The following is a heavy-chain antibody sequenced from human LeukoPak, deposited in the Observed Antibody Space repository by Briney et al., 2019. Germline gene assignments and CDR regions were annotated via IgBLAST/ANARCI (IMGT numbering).Heavy chain of an antibody. CDR2: ISDYNGNT. J-gene: IGHJ5*02. CDR1: GYTFTSSG. V-gene: IGHV1-18*01. Sequence: ASVKVSCKASGYTFTSSGISWVRQAPGQGLEWMGWISDYNGNTNYAQKLQGRVTMTTDTSTSTAYMELRSLSSDDTAVYYCARDLGRDSLPERWFDPWGQGTLVTVSS. CDR3: ARDLGRDSLPERWFDP. D-gene: IGHD5-18*01.